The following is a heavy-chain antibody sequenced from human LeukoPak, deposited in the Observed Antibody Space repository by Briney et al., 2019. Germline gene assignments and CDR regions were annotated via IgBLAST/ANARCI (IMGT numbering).Heavy chain of an antibody. CDR2: ISYDGSNK. V-gene: IGHV3-30*18. D-gene: IGHD2-8*01. CDR1: GLTFSSYG. Sequence: GGSLRLSCAASGLTFSSYGMHWVRQAPGKGLEWVAVISYDGSNKYYADSVKGRFTISRDNTKNTLYLQMNSLRAEDTAVYYCAKGGRYCTNGVCHNFDYWGQGTLVTVSS. CDR3: AKGGRYCTNGVCHNFDY. J-gene: IGHJ4*02.